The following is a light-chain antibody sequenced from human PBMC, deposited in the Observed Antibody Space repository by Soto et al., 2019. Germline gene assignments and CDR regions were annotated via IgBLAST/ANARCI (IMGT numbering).Light chain of an antibody. V-gene: IGLV2-14*03. Sequence: QSALTQPASVSGSPGQSITISCTGTGSDVSGYDFVSWFQQHPGKAPKLMIYDVTNRPSGVSDRFSGSKSANTASLTISGLQAEDEADYYCSSYISSSTLEVFGTGTKLTVL. CDR2: DVT. CDR3: SSYISSSTLEV. J-gene: IGLJ1*01. CDR1: GSDVSGYDF.